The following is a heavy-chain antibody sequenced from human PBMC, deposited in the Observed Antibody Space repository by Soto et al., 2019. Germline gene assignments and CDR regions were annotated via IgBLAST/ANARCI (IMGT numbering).Heavy chain of an antibody. CDR2: IWYDGSNK. D-gene: IGHD3-22*01. J-gene: IGHJ4*02. CDR1: GFTFSIYG. Sequence: QVQLVESGGGVVQPGRSLRLSCAASGFTFSIYGMHWVRQAPGKGLEWVAVIWYDGSNKYYADSVKGRFTISRDNSKNTLYLQMNSLRAEDTAVYYCARDYYSYDSSGYYYPDYWGQGTLVTVSS. CDR3: ARDYYSYDSSGYYYPDY. V-gene: IGHV3-33*01.